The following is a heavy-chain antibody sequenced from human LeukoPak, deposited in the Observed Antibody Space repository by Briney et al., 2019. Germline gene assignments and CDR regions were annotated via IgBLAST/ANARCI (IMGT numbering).Heavy chain of an antibody. D-gene: IGHD5-18*01. Sequence: SVKVSCKASGGTFSSYAISWVRQAPGQGLEWMGGIIPIFGTANYAQKFQGRVTITTGESTSTAYMELSSLRSEDTAVYYCARDFSLVSYGPRDYYYYMDVWGKGTTVTVSS. CDR3: ARDFSLVSYGPRDYYYYMDV. CDR1: GGTFSSYA. V-gene: IGHV1-69*05. CDR2: IIPIFGTA. J-gene: IGHJ6*03.